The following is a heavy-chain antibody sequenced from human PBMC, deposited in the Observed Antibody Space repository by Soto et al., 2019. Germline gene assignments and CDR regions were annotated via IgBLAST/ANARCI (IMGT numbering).Heavy chain of an antibody. Sequence: QVQLVESGGGVVQPGRSLRLSCAASGSTFSSYGMHWVRQAPGKGLEWVAVISYDGSNKYYADSVKGRFTISRDNSKNTLYLQMNSLRAEDTAVYYCAKDLEETSGPEDIVVVPAARGRGFYDYWGQGTLVTVSS. CDR3: AKDLEETSGPEDIVVVPAARGRGFYDY. CDR1: GSTFSSYG. V-gene: IGHV3-30*18. J-gene: IGHJ4*02. D-gene: IGHD2-2*01. CDR2: ISYDGSNK.